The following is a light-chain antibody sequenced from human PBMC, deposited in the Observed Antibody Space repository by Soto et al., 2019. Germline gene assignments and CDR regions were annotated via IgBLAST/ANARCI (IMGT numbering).Light chain of an antibody. CDR1: QSVSGY. J-gene: IGKJ4*01. V-gene: IGKV3-11*01. Sequence: EIVLTRSPATLSLSPGERVTLSCRASQSVSGYLAWYQQKPGQAPRLLIFDTFNRATGIPARFSGSGSGTDFTLTISSLEPEDSAVYYCHQRSSWPITFGGGTKVDIK. CDR2: DTF. CDR3: HQRSSWPIT.